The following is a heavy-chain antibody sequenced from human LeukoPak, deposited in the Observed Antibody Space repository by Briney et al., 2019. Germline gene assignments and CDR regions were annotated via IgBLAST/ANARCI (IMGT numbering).Heavy chain of an antibody. D-gene: IGHD3-22*01. J-gene: IGHJ6*03. CDR3: ARYPMIVVVNYYYYYMDV. V-gene: IGHV1-2*02. CDR1: GYTFTGYY. Sequence: ASVKVSCKASGYTFTGYYMHWVRQAPGQGLEWMGWINPNSGGTNYAQKFQGRVTMTRDTSISTAYMELRSLRSDDTAVYYCARYPMIVVVNYYYYYMDVWGKGTTVTVSS. CDR2: INPNSGGT.